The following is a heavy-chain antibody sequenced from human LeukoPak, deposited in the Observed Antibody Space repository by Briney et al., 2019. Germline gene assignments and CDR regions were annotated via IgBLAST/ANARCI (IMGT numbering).Heavy chain of an antibody. Sequence: SETLSLTCTVSGGSISSYYWSWIRQPPGKGLEWIGYIYHSGSTNYNPSLRSRVTIFLDTSKNQFSLKLTSVTAADTAVYYCARRYCSGGSCYPVIDYWGQGTLVTVSS. CDR2: IYHSGST. CDR3: ARRYCSGGSCYPVIDY. V-gene: IGHV4-59*08. CDR1: GGSISSYY. D-gene: IGHD2-15*01. J-gene: IGHJ4*02.